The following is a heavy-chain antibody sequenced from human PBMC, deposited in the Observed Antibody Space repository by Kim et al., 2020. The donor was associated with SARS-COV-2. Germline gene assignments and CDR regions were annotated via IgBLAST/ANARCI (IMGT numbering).Heavy chain of an antibody. J-gene: IGHJ4*02. V-gene: IGHV3-23*01. CDR3: ARLLRYFDWLARSTSYFDY. D-gene: IGHD3-9*01. Sequence: GRFTISRDNSKNTLYLQMNSLRAEDTAVYYCARLLRYFDWLARSTSYFDYWGQGTLVTVSS.